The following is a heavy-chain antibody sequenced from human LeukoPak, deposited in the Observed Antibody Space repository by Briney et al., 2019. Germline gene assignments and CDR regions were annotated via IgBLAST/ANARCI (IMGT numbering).Heavy chain of an antibody. J-gene: IGHJ4*02. D-gene: IGHD1-26*01. V-gene: IGHV4-34*01. CDR3: ARDSGSVDY. CDR1: GGSFSGYY. Sequence: KSSETLSLTCAVYGGSFSGYYWSWIRQPPGKGLEWIGEINHSGSTNYNPSLKSRVTISVDTSKNQFSLKLSSVTAADTAVYYCARDSGSVDYWGQGTLVTVSS. CDR2: INHSGST.